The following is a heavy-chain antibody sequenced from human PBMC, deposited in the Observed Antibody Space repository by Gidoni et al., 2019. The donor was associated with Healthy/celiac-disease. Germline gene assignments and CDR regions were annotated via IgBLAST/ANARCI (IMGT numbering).Heavy chain of an antibody. D-gene: IGHD6-13*01. Sequence: QVQLVESGGGVVQPGRSLRLCCAASRFTSSSYGMHWVRQAPGTGLEWVTVIWYEGSNKCYADSVKGRFTISRDNSKNTLYLKMNSLRAEDTAVYYCARDPASSSWYGDDAFDIWGQGTMVTVSS. CDR2: IWYEGSNK. CDR1: RFTSSSYG. J-gene: IGHJ3*02. CDR3: ARDPASSSWYGDDAFDI. V-gene: IGHV3-33*01.